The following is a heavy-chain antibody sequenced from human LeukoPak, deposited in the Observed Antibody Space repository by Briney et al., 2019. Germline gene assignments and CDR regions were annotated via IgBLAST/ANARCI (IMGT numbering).Heavy chain of an antibody. CDR1: GFTFSTYA. CDR2: ISYDGSNK. V-gene: IGHV3-30*01. J-gene: IGHJ3*02. CDR3: ARGDSTFKIVYAFDI. Sequence: GRSLRLSCAASGFTFSTYAMHWVRQAPGKGLEWVTIISYDGSNKYYADSVKGRFTISRDNSKNTLYLQMDSLRAEDTAVYYCARGDSTFKIVYAFDIWGQGTMVTVSS. D-gene: IGHD3-22*01.